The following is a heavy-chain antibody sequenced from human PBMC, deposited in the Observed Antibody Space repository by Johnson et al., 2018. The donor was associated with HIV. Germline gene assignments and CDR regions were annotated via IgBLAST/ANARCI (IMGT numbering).Heavy chain of an antibody. D-gene: IGHD1-26*01. CDR1: GFTVSSNY. J-gene: IGHJ3*02. V-gene: IGHV3-66*01. CDR3: ARGGGTYLDPFDI. Sequence: VQLVESGGGLVQPGGSLRLSCAASGFTVSSNYMSWVRQAPGKGLEWVSVIYSGGSTYYADSVKGRFTISRDDSKNTLYLQMNSLRAEDTAVYYCARGGGTYLDPFDIWGQGTMVTVSS. CDR2: IYSGGST.